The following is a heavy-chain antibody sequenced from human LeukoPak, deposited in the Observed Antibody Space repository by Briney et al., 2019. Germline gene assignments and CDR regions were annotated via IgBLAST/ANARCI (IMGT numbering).Heavy chain of an antibody. Sequence: ASVKVSCKASGYTFTSYDINWVRQATGQGLEWMGWMNPNSGNTGYAQKFQGRVTITRNTSISTAYMELSGLRSEDTAVYYCARSYDSSGYSQYYYYYYMDVWGKGTTVTVSS. CDR3: ARSYDSSGYSQYYYYYYMDV. CDR1: GYTFTSYD. V-gene: IGHV1-8*03. D-gene: IGHD3-22*01. J-gene: IGHJ6*03. CDR2: MNPNSGNT.